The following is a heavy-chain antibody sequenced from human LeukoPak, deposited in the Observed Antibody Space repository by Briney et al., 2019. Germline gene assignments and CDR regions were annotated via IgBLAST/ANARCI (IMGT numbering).Heavy chain of an antibody. J-gene: IGHJ4*02. CDR2: MNPNSGNT. CDR3: TSRPEGYSSGWLIGDY. D-gene: IGHD6-19*01. Sequence: ASVKVSCKASGYTFTSYDINWVRQATGQGLEWMGWMNPNSGNTGYAQKFQGRVTITRNTSISTAYMELSSLRSEDTAVYYCTSRPEGYSSGWLIGDYWGQGTLVTVSS. V-gene: IGHV1-8*03. CDR1: GYTFTSYD.